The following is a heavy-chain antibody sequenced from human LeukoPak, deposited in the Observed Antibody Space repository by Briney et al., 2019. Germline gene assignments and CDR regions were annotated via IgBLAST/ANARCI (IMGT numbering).Heavy chain of an antibody. J-gene: IGHJ6*02. CDR1: GFTFSSYA. CDR3: ARGGSYMDYYYGMDV. V-gene: IGHV3-30-3*01. Sequence: GRSLRLSCAASGFTFSSYAMHWVRQAPGKGLEWVAVISYDGSKKYYADSVKGRFTISRDNSKNTLYLQMNSLRAEDTAVYYCARGGSYMDYYYGMDVWGQGTTVTVSS. CDR2: ISYDGSKK. D-gene: IGHD1-26*01.